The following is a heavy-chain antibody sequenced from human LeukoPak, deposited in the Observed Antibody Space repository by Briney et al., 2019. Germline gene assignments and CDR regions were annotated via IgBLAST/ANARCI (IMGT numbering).Heavy chain of an antibody. CDR3: ARGVVEAGTDY. Sequence: ASVKVSCKASGYTFTGYYIHWVRQAPGQGLEWMGWINPISGGTNYAQKFQGRVTMTRDTSISTAYMDLSRLKSDDTAVYYCARGVVEAGTDYWGQGTLVTVSS. V-gene: IGHV1-2*02. D-gene: IGHD6-13*01. CDR1: GYTFTGYY. J-gene: IGHJ4*02. CDR2: INPISGGT.